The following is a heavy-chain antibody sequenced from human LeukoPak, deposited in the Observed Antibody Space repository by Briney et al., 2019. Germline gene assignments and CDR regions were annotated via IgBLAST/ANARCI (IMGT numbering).Heavy chain of an antibody. CDR3: ARDRYYYDSSGYRFDY. CDR1: GGSISSYY. J-gene: IGHJ4*02. Sequence: PSETLSLTCTVSGGSISSYYWSWIRQPPGKGLEWIGYIYYSGSTNYNPSLKSRVTMSVDTSKNQFSLKLSPVTAADTAVYYCARDRYYYDSSGYRFDYWGQGTLVTVSS. D-gene: IGHD3-22*01. CDR2: IYYSGST. V-gene: IGHV4-59*12.